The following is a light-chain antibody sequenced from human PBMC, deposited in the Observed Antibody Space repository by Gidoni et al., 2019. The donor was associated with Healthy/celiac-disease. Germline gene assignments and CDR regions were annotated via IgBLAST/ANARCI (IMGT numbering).Light chain of an antibody. CDR3: QQSYSTPRYT. V-gene: IGKV1-39*01. CDR1: QSISSY. J-gene: IGKJ2*01. Sequence: DIQMTQSPASLSASVGDRVTITRRASQSISSYLNWYQQKPGKAPKPLIYAASSLQSGVPSRFSGSGSGTDFTLTISSLQPEDFATYYCQQSYSTPRYTFGQGTKLEIK. CDR2: AAS.